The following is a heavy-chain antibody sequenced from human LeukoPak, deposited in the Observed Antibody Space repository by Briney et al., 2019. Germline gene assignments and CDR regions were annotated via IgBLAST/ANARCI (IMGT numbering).Heavy chain of an antibody. Sequence: GSLSLSCAASGFTFSTYTMSWVRQAPGKGLEWVSAIRGSDDYTHYADSVKGRFTISRDNSKNTLYLQMNSLRAEDTAVYHCAKEVLDYEIPYWYFDLWGRGTLVTVSS. V-gene: IGHV3-23*01. CDR2: IRGSDDYT. D-gene: IGHD4-17*01. J-gene: IGHJ2*01. CDR1: GFTFSTYT. CDR3: AKEVLDYEIPYWYFDL.